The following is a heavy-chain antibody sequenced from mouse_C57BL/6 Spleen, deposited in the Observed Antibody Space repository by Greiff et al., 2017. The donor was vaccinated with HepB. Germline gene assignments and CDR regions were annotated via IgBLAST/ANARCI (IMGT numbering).Heavy chain of an antibody. V-gene: IGHV1-64*01. J-gene: IGHJ2*01. CDR3: ASTTGRYYFDY. CDR1: GYTFTSYW. CDR2: IHPNSGST. Sequence: QAQLQQPGAELVKPGASVKLSCKASGYTFTSYWMHWVKQRPGQGLEWIGMIHPNSGSTNYNEKFKSKATLTVDKSSSTAYMQLSSLTSEDSAVYYCASTTGRYYFDYWGQGTTLTVSS. D-gene: IGHD2-12*01.